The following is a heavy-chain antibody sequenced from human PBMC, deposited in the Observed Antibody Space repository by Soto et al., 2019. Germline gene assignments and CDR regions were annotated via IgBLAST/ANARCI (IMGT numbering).Heavy chain of an antibody. Sequence: QVQLVQSGAEVKKPGSSVKVSCKASGGTFSSYTISWVRQAPGQGLEWMGRIIPILGIANYAQKFQGRVTITADKSTSTAYMELSSLRSEDTAVYYCASDPPPASSSNWFDRWGQGTLVTVSS. CDR3: ASDPPPASSSNWFDR. D-gene: IGHD6-6*01. J-gene: IGHJ5*02. CDR1: GGTFSSYT. CDR2: IIPILGIA. V-gene: IGHV1-69*02.